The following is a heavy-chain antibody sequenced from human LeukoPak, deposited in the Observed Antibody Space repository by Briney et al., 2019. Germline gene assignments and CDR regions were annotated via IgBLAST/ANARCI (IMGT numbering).Heavy chain of an antibody. V-gene: IGHV1-8*01. CDR2: MNPNSGNT. CDR1: GYTFTSYD. CDR3: ARDFYCGGDCFSAFDI. D-gene: IGHD2-21*02. J-gene: IGHJ3*02. Sequence: GASVKVSCKASGYTFTSYDINWVRQATGQGLEWMGWMNPNSGNTGYAQKFQGRVTITADKSTSTAYMELSSLRSEDTAVYYCARDFYCGGDCFSAFDIWGQGTMVTVSS.